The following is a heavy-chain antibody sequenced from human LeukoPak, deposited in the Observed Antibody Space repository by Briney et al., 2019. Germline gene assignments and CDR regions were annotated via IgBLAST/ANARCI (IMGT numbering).Heavy chain of an antibody. V-gene: IGHV1-18*01. J-gene: IGHJ4*02. CDR3: ARERAYSSSWTRFSPFDY. D-gene: IGHD6-13*01. Sequence: ASVKVSCKASGYPFTIYGISWVRQAPGQGLEWMGWISAYNGNTNYAQKLQGRVTMTTDTSTSTAYMELRSLRSDDTAVYYCARERAYSSSWTRFSPFDYWGQGTLVTVSS. CDR1: GYPFTIYG. CDR2: ISAYNGNT.